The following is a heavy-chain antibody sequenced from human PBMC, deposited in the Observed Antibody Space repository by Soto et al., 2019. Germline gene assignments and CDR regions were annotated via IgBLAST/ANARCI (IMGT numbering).Heavy chain of an antibody. CDR2: INAGNGNT. CDR3: ARSVAGDWFAP. CDR1: GYTFTTFG. Sequence: ASVKVSCKTSGYTFTTFGIHWVRQAPGQRLEWMGWINAGNGNTKYSQKFQGRVTITRDTSASTAYMVLSSLRSEDTAVYYCARSVAGDWFAPWGQGTLVTVSS. D-gene: IGHD6-19*01. J-gene: IGHJ5*02. V-gene: IGHV1-3*01.